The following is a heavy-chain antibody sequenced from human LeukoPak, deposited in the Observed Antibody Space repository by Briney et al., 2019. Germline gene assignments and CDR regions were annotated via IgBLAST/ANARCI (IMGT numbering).Heavy chain of an antibody. J-gene: IGHJ4*02. Sequence: SSETLSLTCTVSGDSISSSSYYWGWIPQPPGQGLEWIGNINYSGRTYYNPSPKSLVTISVDTSKNQFSLKLSSVTAADTAVYYCARDPSLHIVVVTAIDYWGLGTLVTVSS. V-gene: IGHV4-39*02. CDR3: ARDPSLHIVVVTAIDY. CDR2: INYSGRT. D-gene: IGHD2-21*02. CDR1: GDSISSSSYY.